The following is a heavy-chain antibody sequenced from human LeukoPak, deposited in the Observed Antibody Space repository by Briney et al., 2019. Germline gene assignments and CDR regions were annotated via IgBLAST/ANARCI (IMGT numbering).Heavy chain of an antibody. D-gene: IGHD3-3*01. CDR3: ARASFTIFGVVIDIHWFDP. CDR1: GGTFSSYA. V-gene: IGHV1-69*13. CDR2: IIPIFGTA. J-gene: IGHJ5*02. Sequence: SVKVSCKASGGTFSSYAISWVRQAPGQGLEWMGGIIPIFGTANYAQKFHGRVTITADESTSTAYMDLSSLRSEDTAVYYCARASFTIFGVVIDIHWFDPWGQGTLVTVSS.